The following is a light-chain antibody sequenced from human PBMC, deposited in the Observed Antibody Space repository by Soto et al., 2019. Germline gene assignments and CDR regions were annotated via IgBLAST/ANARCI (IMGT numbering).Light chain of an antibody. CDR3: QQRSNWPWT. Sequence: EIVLTQSPGTLSLSPVERATLSCRASQSVSSSYLAWYQQKPGQAPRLLIYGASSRATGIPDRFSGSGSGTDFTLTISSLEPEDFAVYYCQQRSNWPWTFGQGTKVDI. V-gene: IGKV3D-20*02. CDR2: GAS. J-gene: IGKJ1*01. CDR1: QSVSSSY.